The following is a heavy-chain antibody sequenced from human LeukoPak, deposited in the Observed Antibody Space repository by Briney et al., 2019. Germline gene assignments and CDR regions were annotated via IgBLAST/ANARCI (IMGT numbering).Heavy chain of an antibody. Sequence: GASVKVSCKASGFTFTSSAMQWVRQARGQRLEWIGWIVVGSGSTNYAQKFQERVTITRDMSTSTAYMELSSLRSEDTAVYYCAADFWSGYSPPYGMDVWGQGTTVTVSS. CDR1: GFTFTSSA. CDR2: IVVGSGST. J-gene: IGHJ6*02. V-gene: IGHV1-58*02. D-gene: IGHD3-3*01. CDR3: AADFWSGYSPPYGMDV.